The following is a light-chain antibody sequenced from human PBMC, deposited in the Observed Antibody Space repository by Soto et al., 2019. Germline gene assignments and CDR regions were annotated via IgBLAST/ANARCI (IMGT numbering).Light chain of an antibody. Sequence: QSVLTQPPSASGTPGQRVTISCSGRSSNIGSNTVNWYQQLPGTAPKLLTYSNNQRPSGVPDRFSGSKSGTSASLAISGLQSEDEADYYCAAWDDSLNGVVFGGGTK. CDR3: AAWDDSLNGVV. J-gene: IGLJ2*01. CDR1: SSNIGSNT. V-gene: IGLV1-44*01. CDR2: SNN.